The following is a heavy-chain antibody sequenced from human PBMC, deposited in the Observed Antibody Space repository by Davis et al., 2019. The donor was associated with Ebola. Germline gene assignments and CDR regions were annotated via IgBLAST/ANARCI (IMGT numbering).Heavy chain of an antibody. CDR3: ARDKGYCSGGSCYYYGMDV. J-gene: IGHJ6*04. CDR2: ISYDGSNK. V-gene: IGHV3-30*03. CDR1: GFTFSSNS. D-gene: IGHD2-15*01. Sequence: GESLKISCAASGFTFSSNSMNWVRQAPGKGLEWVAVISYDGSNKYYADSVKGRFTISRDNSKNTLYLQMNSLRAEDTAVYYCARDKGYCSGGSCYYYGMDVWGKGTTVTVSS.